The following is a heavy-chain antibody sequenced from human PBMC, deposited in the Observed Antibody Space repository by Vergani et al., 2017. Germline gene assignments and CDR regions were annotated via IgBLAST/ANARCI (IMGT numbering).Heavy chain of an antibody. D-gene: IGHD1-1*01. J-gene: IGHJ3*01. Sequence: QVQLVQSGAELKKPGASVSVPCKGSSHTFQTYGISWVRQAPGKGLEWMAWIRPYTGHTISAQKFQDRVTMTADTSTNTAYMELRSLRSDDTVVYFCARVAPTNSEVTPTAFDVWGQGTMVTVSS. CDR2: IRPYTGHT. CDR1: SHTFQTYG. V-gene: IGHV1-18*01. CDR3: ARVAPTNSEVTPTAFDV.